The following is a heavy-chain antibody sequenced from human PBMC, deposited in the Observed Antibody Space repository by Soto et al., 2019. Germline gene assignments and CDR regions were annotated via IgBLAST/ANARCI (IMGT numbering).Heavy chain of an antibody. Sequence: ASVKVSCKAPAYTFTSYYIRWVRQAPGHGLEWMGIINPNGGSTRFAQTFQGRITMTRDTSTSTVYMELRSLRSEDTAIYYCARSSAGVFRVIIEGSYGLAVWGQGSLVTVSS. V-gene: IGHV1-46*01. CDR2: INPNGGST. D-gene: IGHD3-10*01. CDR3: ARSSAGVFRVIIEGSYGLAV. CDR1: AYTFTSYY. J-gene: IGHJ6*02.